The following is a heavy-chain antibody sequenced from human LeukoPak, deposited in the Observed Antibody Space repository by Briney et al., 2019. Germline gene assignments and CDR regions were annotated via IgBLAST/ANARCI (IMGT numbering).Heavy chain of an antibody. D-gene: IGHD3-9*01. J-gene: IGHJ4*02. CDR2: MNPNSGNT. CDR3: ARGFKYYDILTGYYYFDY. CDR1: GYTFTSYD. V-gene: IGHV1-8*02. Sequence: GASVKVSCKASGYTFTSYDINWVRQATGQGLEWMGWMNPNSGNTGYAQKFQGRVTMTRNTSISTAYMELSSLRSEDTAVYYCARGFKYYDILTGYYYFDYWGQGTLVTVSS.